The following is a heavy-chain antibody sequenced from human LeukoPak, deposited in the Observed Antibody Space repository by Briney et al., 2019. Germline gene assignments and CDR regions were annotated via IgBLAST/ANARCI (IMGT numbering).Heavy chain of an antibody. V-gene: IGHV3-30-3*01. CDR3: AREWGAAADY. CDR1: GSTFLDFA. J-gene: IGHJ4*02. CDR2: MSYDGNNI. Sequence: GGSLRLSCVTSGSTFLDFAVHWVRQAPGKGLEWVAVMSYDGNNIYYVDSVKGRFTLSRDSSKNTLYLQMNSLRPEDTAVYYCAREWGAAADYWGQGTLVTVSS. D-gene: IGHD6-13*01.